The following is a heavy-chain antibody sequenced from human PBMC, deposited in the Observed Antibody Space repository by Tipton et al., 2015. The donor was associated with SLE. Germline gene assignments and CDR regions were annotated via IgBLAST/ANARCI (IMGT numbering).Heavy chain of an antibody. CDR2: IYHSGST. J-gene: IGHJ4*02. V-gene: IGHV4-4*02. CDR3: ARGPDGGSWSGYYFVY. CDR1: GGSISSSNW. Sequence: TLSLTCAVSGGSISSSNWWSWVRQPPGKGLEWIGEIYHSGSTNYNPSLKSRVTISVDKSKNQFSLKLSSVTAADTDVYYCARGPDGGSWSGYYFVYWGQVTLVIVS. D-gene: IGHD6-13*01.